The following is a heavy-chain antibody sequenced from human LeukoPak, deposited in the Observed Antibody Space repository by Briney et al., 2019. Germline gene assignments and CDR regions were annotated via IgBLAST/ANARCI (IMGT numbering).Heavy chain of an antibody. CDR3: ARGGGEDAFDI. CDR1: GGSISNNY. J-gene: IGHJ3*02. D-gene: IGHD3-16*01. CDR2: IHYSGST. V-gene: IGHV4-59*01. Sequence: SETLSLTCTVPGGSISNNYWSWIRQPPGKGLEWIGYIHYSGSTNNNPSLKSRVTISVDTSKNQFSLQLNSVTAAATAVYYWARGGGEDAFDIWGQGTMVTVSS.